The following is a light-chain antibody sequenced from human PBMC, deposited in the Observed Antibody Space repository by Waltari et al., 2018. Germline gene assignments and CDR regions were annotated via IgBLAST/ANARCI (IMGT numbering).Light chain of an antibody. J-gene: IGKJ3*01. Sequence: DIQMTQSPSSLSASVGERVTITCRASQSINTYLNWYQRKPGEAPKLLIYGASTLESGVPSRFSGSGSGTDFTLTISSLQPEDFATYYCQQGYRIPLAFGPGAKVEMK. V-gene: IGKV1-39*01. CDR1: QSINTY. CDR3: QQGYRIPLA. CDR2: GAS.